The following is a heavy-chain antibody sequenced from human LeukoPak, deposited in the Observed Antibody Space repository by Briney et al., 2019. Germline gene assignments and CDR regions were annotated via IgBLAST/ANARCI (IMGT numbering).Heavy chain of an antibody. CDR1: GIPFSDYY. J-gene: IGHJ4*02. CDR3: AAGTAADF. CDR2: ISSSSSYT. Sequence: NTGGSLRLSCVVSGIPFSDYYMNWIRQAPGKGLEWISYISSSSSYTDYADSVKGRFTISRDNAKSALYLHLNSLRLEDTAVYYCAAGTAADFWGQGTLVTVSS. V-gene: IGHV3-11*03. D-gene: IGHD6-13*01.